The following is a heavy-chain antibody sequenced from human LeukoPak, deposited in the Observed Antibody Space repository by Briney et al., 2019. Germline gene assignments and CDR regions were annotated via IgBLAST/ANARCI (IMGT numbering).Heavy chain of an antibody. J-gene: IGHJ4*02. CDR3: ARSQWLIDASIDY. D-gene: IGHD6-19*01. CDR1: GYTFTGYY. Sequence: ASVKVSCKASGYTFTGYYMHWVRQALGQGLEWMGWINPTSGGTKYAQKFQGRVTMTRDTSISTAYMELSRLRSDDTAVYYCARSQWLIDASIDYWGQGTLVTVSS. V-gene: IGHV1-2*02. CDR2: INPTSGGT.